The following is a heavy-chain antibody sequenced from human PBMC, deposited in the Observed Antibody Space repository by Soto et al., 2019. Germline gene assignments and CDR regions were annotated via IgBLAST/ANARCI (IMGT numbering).Heavy chain of an antibody. V-gene: IGHV4-30-4*01. CDR1: GGSTYRGDYY. CDR3: ARDSGLWFGDTYYYYGMDV. J-gene: IGHJ6*02. Sequence: SETLSLTCSVSGGSTYRGDYYWSWLRQAPGKGLEWIGYIEYSGNTYYNPSIKGRLSISVDTSKSRFSLNLRSVNAADTAIYYCARDSGLWFGDTYYYYGMDVWGQGTTVTVSS. D-gene: IGHD3-10*01. CDR2: IEYSGNT.